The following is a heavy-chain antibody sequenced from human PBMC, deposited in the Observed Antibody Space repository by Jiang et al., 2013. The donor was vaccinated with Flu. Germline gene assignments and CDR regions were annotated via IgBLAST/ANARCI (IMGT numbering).Heavy chain of an antibody. CDR3: ARGSDGYNYGDTRYYYYGLDV. V-gene: IGHV1-8*01. D-gene: IGHD5-24*01. J-gene: IGHJ6*02. Sequence: GAEVKKPGASVKVSCKASGYTFVSNDINWVRQATGQGLEWLGWMNPNSGHAGYAQKFQGRVTMTRNISLRTAYMELSGLRSDDTAVYYCARGSDGYNYGDTRYYYYGLDVWGQGTTVTVSS. CDR1: GYTFVSND. CDR2: MNPNSGHA.